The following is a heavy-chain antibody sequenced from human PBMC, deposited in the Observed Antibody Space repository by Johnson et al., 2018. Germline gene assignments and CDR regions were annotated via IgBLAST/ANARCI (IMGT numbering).Heavy chain of an antibody. J-gene: IGHJ4*02. CDR3: ARGVRVQPLSYFDY. CDR1: GYTFTNFP. V-gene: IGHV1-3*01. CDR2: INAGNGNT. D-gene: IGHD6-13*01. Sequence: QVQLVESGAEVKKPGTSVKVSCKASGYTFTNFPMHWVRQAPGQRLEWMGWINAGNGNTKYSQKFQGRVTITRATSASTAYMELRSLRSGDTAVYYCARGVRVQPLSYFDYWGQGTLVTVSS.